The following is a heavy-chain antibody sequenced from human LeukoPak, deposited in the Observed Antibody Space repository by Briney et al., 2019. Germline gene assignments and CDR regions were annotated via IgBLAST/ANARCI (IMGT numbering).Heavy chain of an antibody. CDR1: AYTFTSYG. J-gene: IGHJ4*02. CDR2: ISAYNGNT. V-gene: IGHV1-18*01. Sequence: ASVKVSCKASAYTFTSYGISWVRQAPGQGLERMGWISAYNGNTNYAQKLQGRVTMTTDTSTSTAYMELRSLRSDDTAVYYCARVKYYDSSGYHTLLDYWGQGTLVTVSS. D-gene: IGHD3-22*01. CDR3: ARVKYYDSSGYHTLLDY.